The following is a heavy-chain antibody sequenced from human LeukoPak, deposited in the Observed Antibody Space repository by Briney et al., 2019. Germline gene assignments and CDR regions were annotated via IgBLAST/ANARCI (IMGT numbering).Heavy chain of an antibody. CDR3: ARGMSMITFGGVIAPDFDY. CDR2: INPSGGST. CDR1: GYTFTSYY. D-gene: IGHD3-16*02. J-gene: IGHJ4*02. Sequence: GASVKVSCKASGYTFTSYYMHWVRQAPGQGLEWMGIINPSGGSTSYAQKFQGRVTMTRDTSTSTVYMEPSSLRSEDTAVYYCARGMSMITFGGVIAPDFDYWGQGTLVTVSS. V-gene: IGHV1-46*01.